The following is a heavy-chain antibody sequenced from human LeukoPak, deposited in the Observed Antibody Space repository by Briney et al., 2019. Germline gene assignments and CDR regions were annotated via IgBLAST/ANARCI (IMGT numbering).Heavy chain of an antibody. V-gene: IGHV1-2*02. J-gene: IGHJ4*02. CDR3: AFFEYSSSSSHY. CDR2: INPNSGGT. D-gene: IGHD6-6*01. CDR1: GYVFTGYY. Sequence: GASVKVSCKASGYVFTGYYMHWVRQAPGQGLECMGWINPNSGGTKYAQKFQGRVTMTRDTSISTAYMELSRLRSDDTAVYYCAFFEYSSSSSHYWGQGTLVTVSS.